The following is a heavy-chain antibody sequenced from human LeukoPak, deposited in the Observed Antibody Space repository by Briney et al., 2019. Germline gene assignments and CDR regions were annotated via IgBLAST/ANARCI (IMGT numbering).Heavy chain of an antibody. J-gene: IGHJ5*02. D-gene: IGHD3-3*01. CDR3: ARGQGDFWSGFHWLDP. CDR2: IWDDGSNK. V-gene: IGHV3-33*01. CDR1: GXTFSDYD. Sequence: PGGSLRLSCAASGXTFSDYDIHWVRQAPGKGLEWVSVIWDDGSNKYYADSVKGRFTISRDNSKNTLYLQMNSLRAEDTAVYYCARGQGDFWSGFHWLDPWGQGTLVSVPS.